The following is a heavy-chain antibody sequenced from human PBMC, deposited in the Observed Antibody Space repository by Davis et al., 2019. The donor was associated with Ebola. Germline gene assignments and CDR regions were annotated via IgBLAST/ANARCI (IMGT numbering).Heavy chain of an antibody. V-gene: IGHV3-33*01. CDR1: GFTFSSYG. D-gene: IGHD6-19*01. J-gene: IGHJ4*02. CDR2: IWYDGSNK. CDR3: ARGYSSGWYPN. Sequence: GGPLRLSCAAPGFTFSSYGMHWVRQAPGKGLEWVPVIWYDGSNKYYADSVKGRFTISRDNSKNTLYLQMNSLRAEDTAVYYCARGYSSGWYPNWGQGTLVTVSS.